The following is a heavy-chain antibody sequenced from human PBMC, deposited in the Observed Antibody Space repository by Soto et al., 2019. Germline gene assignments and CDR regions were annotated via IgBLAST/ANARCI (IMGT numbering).Heavy chain of an antibody. CDR1: GFTFSSYA. J-gene: IGHJ4*02. V-gene: IGHV3-30-3*01. CDR3: ARALTGSLGVSGY. Sequence: GGSLRLSCAASGFTFSSYAMHWVRQAPGKGLEWVAVISYDGSNKYYADSVKGRFTISRDNSKNTLYLQMNSLRAEDTAVYYCARALTGSLGVSGYWGQGTLVTVSS. D-gene: IGHD1-20*01. CDR2: ISYDGSNK.